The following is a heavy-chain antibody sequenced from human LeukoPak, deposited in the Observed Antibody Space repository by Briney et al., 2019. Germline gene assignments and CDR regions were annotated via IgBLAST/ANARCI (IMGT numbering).Heavy chain of an antibody. J-gene: IGHJ4*02. CDR3: ARAGGGYSYGAIDY. CDR1: GYTFTGYH. Sequence: ASVKVSCKASGYTFTGYHMHCVRQAPGQGLEWMGWINPNSGGTNYAQKFQGWVTMTRDTSISTAYMELSRLRSDDTAVYYCARAGGGYSYGAIDYWGQGTLVTVSS. CDR2: INPNSGGT. V-gene: IGHV1-2*04. D-gene: IGHD5-18*01.